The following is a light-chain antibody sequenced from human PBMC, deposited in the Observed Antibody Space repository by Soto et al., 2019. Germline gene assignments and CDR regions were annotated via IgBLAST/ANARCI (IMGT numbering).Light chain of an antibody. CDR3: MNAGQPLT. CDR1: QSPLHRNGNIY. J-gene: IGKJ4*01. CDR2: SVS. V-gene: IGKV2-28*01. Sequence: DIVMTQSPLSLSVTPGEPASISCRSSQSPLHRNGNIYLDWYLQKPGQSPQLLIYSVSNRASGVPERFSGSGSGTDFTLKISRVEAEDVENYYCMNAGQPLTFGGGTKVEI.